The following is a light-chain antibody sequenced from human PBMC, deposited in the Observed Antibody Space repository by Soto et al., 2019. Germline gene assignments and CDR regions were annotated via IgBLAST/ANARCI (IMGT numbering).Light chain of an antibody. Sequence: DIQMTHSPSPVSASVGERVTITCRASHDLSSWVAWYQRKAGKAPDLLIYAPSRLQRGVPSRFSGGGSGTHYTLTINSLQPEDFATYYCQQAYSFPLTFGQGTRL. CDR2: APS. CDR3: QQAYSFPLT. V-gene: IGKV1-12*01. CDR1: HDLSSW. J-gene: IGKJ5*01.